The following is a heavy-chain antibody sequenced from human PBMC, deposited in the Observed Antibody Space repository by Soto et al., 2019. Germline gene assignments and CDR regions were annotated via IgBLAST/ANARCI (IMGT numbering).Heavy chain of an antibody. J-gene: IGHJ4*02. Sequence: QVRLVQSGLEVKKPGASVRLSCKTSGYTFTNYGVTWVRQAPGQGLAWMGWVSAYNRNTNYAQKFEDRVIMTTDTSTSTAYLELRNLKSDDTAVYYCARESQWEPLLYWGEGTLVTVS. CDR1: GYTFTNYG. CDR3: ARESQWEPLLY. V-gene: IGHV1-18*04. CDR2: VSAYNRNT. D-gene: IGHD1-26*01.